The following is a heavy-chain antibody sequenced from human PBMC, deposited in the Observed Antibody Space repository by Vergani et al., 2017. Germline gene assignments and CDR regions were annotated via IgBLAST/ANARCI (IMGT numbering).Heavy chain of an antibody. CDR1: GGSISSYY. CDR2: IYTSGST. D-gene: IGHD4-17*01. V-gene: IGHV4-4*09. Sequence: QVQLQESGPGLVKPSETLSLTCTVSGGSISSYYWSWIRQPPGKGLEWIGYIYTSGSTNYNPSLKSRVTISVDTSKNQFSLKLSSVTAADTAVYYCAREPTVTTVRWFDPWGQGTLVTVSS. CDR3: AREPTVTTVRWFDP. J-gene: IGHJ5*02.